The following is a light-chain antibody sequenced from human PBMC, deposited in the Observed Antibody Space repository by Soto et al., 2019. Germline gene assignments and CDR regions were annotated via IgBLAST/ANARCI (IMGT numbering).Light chain of an antibody. J-gene: IGKJ1*01. CDR3: QQYNSLSWT. CDR1: QAVSSW. Sequence: DIQMTQSPSTLSASIGDRVTITCRASQAVSSWLAWYQQKPGKAPQLLLYKATTLESGVRSRVSGSGSGTEFSLTITSLRPDDFASYNCQQYNSLSWTFGQGTKVEIK. V-gene: IGKV1-5*03. CDR2: KAT.